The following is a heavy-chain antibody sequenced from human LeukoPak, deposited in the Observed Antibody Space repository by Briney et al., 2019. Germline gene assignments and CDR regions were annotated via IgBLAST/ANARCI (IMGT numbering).Heavy chain of an antibody. Sequence: GGSLRLSCAASGFTVSSNYMSWVRQAPGKGLEWVSVIYSGGSTYYADSVKGRFTISRDNSKNTLYLQMNSLRAEDTAVYYCAKDHRSPLVVPVALALNYYYYYMDVWGKGTTVTVSS. V-gene: IGHV3-66*01. CDR3: AKDHRSPLVVPVALALNYYYYYMDV. J-gene: IGHJ6*03. D-gene: IGHD2-2*01. CDR1: GFTVSSNY. CDR2: IYSGGST.